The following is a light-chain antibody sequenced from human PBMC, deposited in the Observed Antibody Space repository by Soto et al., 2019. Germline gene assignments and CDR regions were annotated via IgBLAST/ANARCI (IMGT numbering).Light chain of an antibody. CDR1: SSNIGSNT. CDR3: STWDDALNGVV. Sequence: HSVLTQSPSASGTPGPTVTISCSGSSSNIGSNTMNWYQQFPGTAPNLFIYGDDQRPSGVPDRFSGSRSGTSASLTISGLQSEDEADYVYSTWDDALNGVVFGGGTKLTVL. J-gene: IGLJ2*01. CDR2: GDD. V-gene: IGLV1-44*01.